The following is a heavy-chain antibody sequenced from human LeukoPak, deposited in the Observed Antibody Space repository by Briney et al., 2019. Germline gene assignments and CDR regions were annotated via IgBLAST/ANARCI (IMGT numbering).Heavy chain of an antibody. Sequence: GGSLRLSCAASGFTFSSYAMSWVRQAPGKGLEWVSSISSSSSYIYYADSVKGRFTISRDNAKNSLYLQMNSLRAEDTAVYYCARERITMVRGVIGFGYYYHYYMDVWGKGTTVTVSS. J-gene: IGHJ6*03. V-gene: IGHV3-21*01. D-gene: IGHD3-10*01. CDR3: ARERITMVRGVIGFGYYYHYYMDV. CDR2: ISSSSSYI. CDR1: GFTFSSYA.